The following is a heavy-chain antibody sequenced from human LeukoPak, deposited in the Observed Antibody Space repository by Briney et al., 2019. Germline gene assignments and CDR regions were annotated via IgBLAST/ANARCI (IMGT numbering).Heavy chain of an antibody. Sequence: GGSLRLSCAASGFTFSSYGMQWVRRAPGKGLEWVAVIWYDGSSKYYADSVKGRFTISRDNSKNTLYLQMDSLTAEDTAVYYCARRHFDAFDIWGQGTVVSVSS. V-gene: IGHV3-33*01. CDR2: IWYDGSSK. CDR3: ARRHFDAFDI. J-gene: IGHJ3*02. CDR1: GFTFSSYG.